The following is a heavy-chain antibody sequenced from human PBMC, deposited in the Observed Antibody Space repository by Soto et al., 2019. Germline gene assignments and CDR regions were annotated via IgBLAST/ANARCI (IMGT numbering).Heavy chain of an antibody. Sequence: GGSLRLSCAASGFTFDNYAMHWVRQAPGKGLEWVSGISWNSNTIAYADSVRGRFTISRDNAKNSLYLQMNSLRAEDTAFYYCAKDTGPNWGQGTLVTVSS. J-gene: IGHJ4*02. CDR2: ISWNSNTI. V-gene: IGHV3-9*01. CDR1: GFTFDNYA. CDR3: AKDTGPN.